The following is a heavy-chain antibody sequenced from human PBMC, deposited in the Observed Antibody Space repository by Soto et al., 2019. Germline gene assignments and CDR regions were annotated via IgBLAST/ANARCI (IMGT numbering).Heavy chain of an antibody. CDR3: ARSGLALPYSASHWFDP. CDR1: GSTFSSYV. V-gene: IGHV3-23*01. D-gene: IGHD3-22*01. CDR2: ISGSGGNT. J-gene: IGHJ5*02. Sequence: PGGSLRLSCAASGSTFSSYVMSWGRQAPEKGLEWVSAISGSGGNTYYADSVKGRFTISRDNSENSLFLQMNSLRGEDTAVYYCARSGLALPYSASHWFDPWGHGTLVTVSS.